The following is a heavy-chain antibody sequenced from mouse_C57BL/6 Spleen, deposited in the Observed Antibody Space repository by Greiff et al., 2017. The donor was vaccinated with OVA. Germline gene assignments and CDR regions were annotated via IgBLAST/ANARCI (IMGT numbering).Heavy chain of an antibody. Sequence: EVQLQQSGPELVKPGASVKISCKASGYTFTDYYMNWVKQSHGKSLEWIGDINPNNGGTSYNQKFKGKATLTVDKSSSTAYMELRSLTSEDSAVYYCARSGLYYYGSSYGYFDVWGTGTTVTVSS. J-gene: IGHJ1*03. CDR3: ARSGLYYYGSSYGYFDV. CDR2: INPNNGGT. D-gene: IGHD1-1*01. CDR1: GYTFTDYY. V-gene: IGHV1-26*01.